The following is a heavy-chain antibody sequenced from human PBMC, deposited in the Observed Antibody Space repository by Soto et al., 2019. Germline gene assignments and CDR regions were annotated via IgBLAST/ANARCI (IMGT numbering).Heavy chain of an antibody. D-gene: IGHD2-15*01. J-gene: IGHJ5*02. V-gene: IGHV4-39*01. CDR3: ARQICSGSNCYSSDWFDP. Sequence: SETLSLTCTVSGGSISNQNYYWGWIRQPPGKGLEWIGSMYYSGNTNCNPSLKSRVTLFVDTSKNQFSLKLNSVTAADTAVYYCARQICSGSNCYSSDWFDPWGQGTLVTVSS. CDR2: MYYSGNT. CDR1: GGSISNQNYY.